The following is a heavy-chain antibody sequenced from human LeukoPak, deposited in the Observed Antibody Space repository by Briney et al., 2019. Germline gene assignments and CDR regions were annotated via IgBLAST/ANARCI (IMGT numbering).Heavy chain of an antibody. CDR3: AGRDY. Sequence: NPSETLSLTCTVSGASISNYYWSWIRQPAGKGLEWIGRVYTNGGTNHNPSFKSRVTLSVDKSKNQFFLRLTSVTAADTAVYYCAGRDYWGQGTLVTVSS. CDR2: VYTNGGT. CDR1: GASISNYY. D-gene: IGHD1-26*01. V-gene: IGHV4-4*07. J-gene: IGHJ4*02.